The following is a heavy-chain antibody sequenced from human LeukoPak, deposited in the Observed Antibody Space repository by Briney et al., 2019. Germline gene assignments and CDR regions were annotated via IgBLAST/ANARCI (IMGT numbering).Heavy chain of an antibody. CDR3: ARAQERYYGSGSYYAYFDY. Sequence: RASVQVSCKASGYTFTSYYMHWVRQAPGQGLEWMGIINPSGGSTSYAQKFQGRVTMTRDTSTSTVYMELSSLRSEDTAVYYCARAQERYYGSGSYYAYFDYWGQGTLVTVSS. J-gene: IGHJ4*02. CDR1: GYTFTSYY. D-gene: IGHD3-10*01. CDR2: INPSGGST. V-gene: IGHV1-46*01.